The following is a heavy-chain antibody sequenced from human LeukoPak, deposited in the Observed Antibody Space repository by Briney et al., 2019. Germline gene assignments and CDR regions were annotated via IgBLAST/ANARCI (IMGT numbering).Heavy chain of an antibody. J-gene: IGHJ6*02. D-gene: IGHD5-18*01. CDR1: GGSFSGYY. CDR3: ARESVEIQRLRCYGMDV. Sequence: SETLSLTCAVYGGSFSGYYWSWIRQPPGKGLEWIGEINHSGSTNYNPSLKSRVTISVDTSKNQFSLKLSSVTAADTAVYYCARESVEIQRLRCYGMDVWGQGTAVTVSS. CDR2: INHSGST. V-gene: IGHV4-34*01.